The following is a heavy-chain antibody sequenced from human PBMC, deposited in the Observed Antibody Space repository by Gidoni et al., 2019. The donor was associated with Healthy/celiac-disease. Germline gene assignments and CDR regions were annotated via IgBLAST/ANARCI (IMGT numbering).Heavy chain of an antibody. V-gene: IGHV4-59*01. CDR1: GGSISSYY. Sequence: QVQLQESGPGLVKPSETLSLTCTVSGGSISSYYWSWIRQPPGKGLEWIGYIYYSGSTNYNPSLKSRVTISVDTSKNQFSLKLSSVTAADTAVYYCARTAVVVMGAFDIWGQGTMVTVSS. CDR3: ARTAVVVMGAFDI. CDR2: IYYSGST. J-gene: IGHJ3*02. D-gene: IGHD3-22*01.